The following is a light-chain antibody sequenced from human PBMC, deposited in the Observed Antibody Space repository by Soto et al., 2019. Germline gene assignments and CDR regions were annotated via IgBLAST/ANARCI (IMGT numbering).Light chain of an antibody. CDR2: DAS. CDR3: QQYYNTPLT. V-gene: IGKV3-11*01. CDR1: QSVSSS. J-gene: IGKJ4*01. Sequence: EIVLTQSPATLSLSPGERATLSCRASQSVSSSLAWYQQKPGQAPRLLIYDASNRATGIPARFSGSGSGTDFTLTISSLEPEDVAVYYCQQYYNTPLTFGGGTKVDIK.